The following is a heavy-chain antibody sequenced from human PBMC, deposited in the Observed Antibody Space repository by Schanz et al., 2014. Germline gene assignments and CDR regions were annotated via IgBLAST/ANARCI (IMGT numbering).Heavy chain of an antibody. Sequence: ESGGGVVQPGRSLRLSCAASGFTFSSYGMHWVRQAPGKGLEWVAVISSDGFNKFYADSVKGRFTISRDNAKNTLYLQMNSLRAEDTAVYYCARDRWDWNNAFDIWGQGTMVTVSS. V-gene: IGHV3-30*19. CDR1: GFTFSSYG. CDR3: ARDRWDWNNAFDI. CDR2: ISSDGFNK. D-gene: IGHD1-1*01. J-gene: IGHJ3*02.